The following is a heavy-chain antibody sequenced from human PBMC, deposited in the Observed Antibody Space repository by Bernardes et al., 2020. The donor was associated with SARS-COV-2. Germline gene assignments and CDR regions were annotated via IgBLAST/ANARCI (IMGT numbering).Heavy chain of an antibody. CDR1: GFTFNRYA. CDR3: ARDVAGREDF. D-gene: IGHD1-26*01. Sequence: GGYLSPSCAASGFTFNRYAMSWVRPAPGKGLEWVSSISGGGSTTYYADSVKGRFTISRDNSKNKLYLQMNSLRAEDTAVYYCARDVAGREDFWGQGTLVTVSS. J-gene: IGHJ4*02. CDR2: ISGGGSTT. V-gene: IGHV3-23*01.